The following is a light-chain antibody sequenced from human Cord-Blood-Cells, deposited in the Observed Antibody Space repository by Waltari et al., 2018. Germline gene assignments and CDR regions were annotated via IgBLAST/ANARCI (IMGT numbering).Light chain of an antibody. J-gene: IGKJ4*01. CDR1: QSVSSY. Sequence: ETVLTQSPATLSLSLGGRATLSCRASQSVSSYLAWYQQKPGQAPRLLIYDASNRATGIPARFSGSGSGTDFTLTISSLEPEDFAVYYCQQRSNWPTFGGGTKVEIK. V-gene: IGKV3-11*01. CDR3: QQRSNWPT. CDR2: DAS.